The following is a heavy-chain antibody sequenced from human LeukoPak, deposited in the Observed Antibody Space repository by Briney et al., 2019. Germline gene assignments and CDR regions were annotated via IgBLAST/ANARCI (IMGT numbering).Heavy chain of an antibody. CDR2: IYYSGST. J-gene: IGHJ4*02. V-gene: IGHV4-39*07. D-gene: IGHD6-13*01. Sequence: SETLSLTCTVSGGSISSSSYYWGWIRQPPGKGLEWLGSIYYSGSTYYNPSLKSRVTISVDTSKNQFSLKLSSVTAADTAVYYCARDDSSSSWRGSSFDYWGQGTLVTVSS. CDR3: ARDDSSSSWRGSSFDY. CDR1: GGSISSSSYY.